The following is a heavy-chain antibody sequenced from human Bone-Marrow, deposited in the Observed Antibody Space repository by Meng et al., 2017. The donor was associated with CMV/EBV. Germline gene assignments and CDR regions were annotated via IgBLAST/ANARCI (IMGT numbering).Heavy chain of an antibody. CDR1: ISSSSYY. V-gene: IGHV4-39*07. CDR3: ARDHKGITISFEGITWFDP. CDR2: IYYSGST. Sequence: ISSSSYYWGGIRQPPGKGLEWIGSIYYSGSTYYNPSLKSRVTISVDTSKNQFSLKLSSVTAADTAVYYCARDHKGITISFEGITWFDPWGQGTLVTVSS. J-gene: IGHJ5*02. D-gene: IGHD3-3*01.